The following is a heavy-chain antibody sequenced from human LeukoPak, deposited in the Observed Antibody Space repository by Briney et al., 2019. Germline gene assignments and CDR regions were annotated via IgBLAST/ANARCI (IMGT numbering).Heavy chain of an antibody. Sequence: GRSLRLSCAASGLTFSSYAMHWVRQAPGKGPGWVAVISYDGSNKYYADSVKGRFTISRDNSKNTLYLQMNSLRAEDTAVYYCARSMVALSIAARAYFDYWGQGTLVTVSS. CDR3: ARSMVALSIAARAYFDY. CDR1: GLTFSSYA. D-gene: IGHD6-6*01. J-gene: IGHJ4*02. CDR2: ISYDGSNK. V-gene: IGHV3-30-3*01.